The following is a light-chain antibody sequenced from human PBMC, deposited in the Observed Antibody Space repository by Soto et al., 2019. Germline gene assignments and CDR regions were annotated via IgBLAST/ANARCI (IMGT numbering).Light chain of an antibody. Sequence: QSALTQPASVSGSPGQSITISCTGTSSDVGGYNYVSWYQQHPGKAPKLMIYDVSNRPSGVSNRFSGSKSGNTASLTISGLQAEDEADYYCSSYTSSDYVFGTGTRSPS. CDR1: SSDVGGYNY. J-gene: IGLJ1*01. CDR3: SSYTSSDYV. V-gene: IGLV2-14*01. CDR2: DVS.